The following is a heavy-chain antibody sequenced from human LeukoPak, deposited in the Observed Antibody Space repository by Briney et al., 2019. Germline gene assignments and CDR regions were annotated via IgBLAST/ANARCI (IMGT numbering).Heavy chain of an antibody. CDR3: ASAFYYYGSGSHHAFDI. V-gene: IGHV1-69*05. J-gene: IGHJ3*02. CDR2: IIPIFGTA. D-gene: IGHD3-10*01. Sequence: ASVKVSCKASGGTFSSYAISWVRQAPGQGLEWMRGIIPIFGTANYAQKFQGRVTITTDESTSTAYMELSSLRSEDTAVYYCASAFYYYGSGSHHAFDIWGQGTMVTVSS. CDR1: GGTFSSYA.